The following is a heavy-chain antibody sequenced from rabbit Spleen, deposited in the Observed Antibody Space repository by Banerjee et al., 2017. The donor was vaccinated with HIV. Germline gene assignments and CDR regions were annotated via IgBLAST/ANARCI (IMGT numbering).Heavy chain of an antibody. CDR1: GFDLSSNYY. Sequence: QSLEESGGGLVQPEGSLALTCKASGFDLSSNYYMCWVRQAPGKGLEWIACIDGGSGGSTYYASWAKGRFTISKTSSTTVTLKMTSLTAADTATYFCARDGTGGSYFALWGPGTLVTVS. J-gene: IGHJ4*01. CDR3: ARDGTGGSYFAL. CDR2: IDGGSGGST. V-gene: IGHV1S40*01. D-gene: IGHD8-1*01.